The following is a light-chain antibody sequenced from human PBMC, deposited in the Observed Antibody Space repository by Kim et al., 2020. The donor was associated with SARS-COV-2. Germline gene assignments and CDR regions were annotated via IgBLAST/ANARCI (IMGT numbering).Light chain of an antibody. J-gene: IGKJ1*01. CDR2: DSS. CDR3: QQYHYWWT. Sequence: EIVMTQSPATLSLSAGERATLSCRASQSVSSDFAWYQQKPGQAPRLLIYDSSTRATGIPARFSGSGSGTELTLTISSLQSEDFAVYYCQQYHYWWTFGQGTKVDIK. V-gene: IGKV3-15*01. CDR1: QSVSSD.